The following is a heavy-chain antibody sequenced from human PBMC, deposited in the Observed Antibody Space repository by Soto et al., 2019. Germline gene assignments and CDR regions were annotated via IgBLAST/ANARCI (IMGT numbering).Heavy chain of an antibody. V-gene: IGHV3-53*01. CDR3: AKDGRGSGSHYNSFGY. Sequence: EVQLLESGGGLIQPGGSLKLSCAASGFTVGNNYMSWVRQAPGKGLEWVSLIYSTGTTKYADSVKGRFTVSRDNAKNTLYLQMNSPRAEDTAVYYCAKDGRGSGSHYNSFGYWGQGTLVTVSS. CDR1: GFTVGNNY. J-gene: IGHJ4*02. D-gene: IGHD3-10*01. CDR2: IYSTGTT.